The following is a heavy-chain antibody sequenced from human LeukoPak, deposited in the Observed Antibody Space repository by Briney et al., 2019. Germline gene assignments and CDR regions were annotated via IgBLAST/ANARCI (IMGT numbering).Heavy chain of an antibody. CDR3: ARDLISGDWTWDI. CDR1: GFTFSSYA. V-gene: IGHV3-23*01. CDR2: ISGSGGST. D-gene: IGHD2-21*02. J-gene: IGHJ3*02. Sequence: GGSLRLSCAASGFTFSSYAMSWVRQAPGKGLEWVSAISGSGGSTTYAQKFQGRVTMTRDTSTSTVYMELSSLRSDDTAVYYCARDLISGDWTWDIWGQGTMVTVSS.